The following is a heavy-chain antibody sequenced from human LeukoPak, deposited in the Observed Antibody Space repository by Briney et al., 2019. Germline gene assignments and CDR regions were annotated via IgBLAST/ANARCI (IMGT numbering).Heavy chain of an antibody. J-gene: IGHJ4*02. CDR3: ASLSSFTGYGDLLLDY. CDR1: GFTFSSHA. V-gene: IGHV3-30-3*01. Sequence: GGSLRLSCAASGFTFSSHAMHWVRQAPGKGLEWVAVISYDGSNKYYADSVKGRFTISRDNSKNTLYLQMNSLRAEDTAVYYCASLSSFTGYGDLLLDYWGQGTLVTVSS. D-gene: IGHD4-17*01. CDR2: ISYDGSNK.